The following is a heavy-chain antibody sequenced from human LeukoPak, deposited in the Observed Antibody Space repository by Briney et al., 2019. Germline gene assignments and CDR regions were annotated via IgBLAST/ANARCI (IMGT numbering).Heavy chain of an antibody. J-gene: IGHJ4*02. D-gene: IGHD3-22*01. CDR1: GFTFSSYA. Sequence: GGSLRLSCTASGFTFSSYAMSWVRQAPGKGLEWVSGISGSGGSTYYADSVKGRFTISRDNSKNTLYLQMNSLRAEDTAVYYCAKDGYYDSSGNMDYWGQGTLVTVSS. CDR3: AKDGYYDSSGNMDY. CDR2: ISGSGGST. V-gene: IGHV3-23*01.